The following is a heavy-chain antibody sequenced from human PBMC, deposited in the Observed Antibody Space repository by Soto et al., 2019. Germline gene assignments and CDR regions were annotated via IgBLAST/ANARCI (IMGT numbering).Heavy chain of an antibody. CDR1: GYSFTSYW. Sequence: PGESLKISCKGSGYSFTSYWIGWVRQMPGKGLEWMGIIYPGDSDTRYSPSFQGQVTISADKSISTAYLQWSSLKASDTAMYYCARRSNAEGYYYGMDVWGQGTTVTVSS. J-gene: IGHJ6*02. CDR2: IYPGDSDT. V-gene: IGHV5-51*01. CDR3: ARRSNAEGYYYGMDV. D-gene: IGHD2-8*01.